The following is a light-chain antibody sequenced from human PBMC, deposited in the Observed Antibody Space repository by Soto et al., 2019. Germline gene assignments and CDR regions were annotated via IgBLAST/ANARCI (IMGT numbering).Light chain of an antibody. CDR2: GNN. Sequence: QSVLTQPPSVSGAPGQRVTISCTGSSSNIGAGYDVHWYQQFPGTAPKLLIYGNNNRPSGVPDRFSGSKSGTSASLDITGLQAEDEADYYCQSYDTSLSGSGVFGGGTKVTVL. CDR1: SSNIGAGYD. CDR3: QSYDTSLSGSGV. V-gene: IGLV1-40*01. J-gene: IGLJ3*02.